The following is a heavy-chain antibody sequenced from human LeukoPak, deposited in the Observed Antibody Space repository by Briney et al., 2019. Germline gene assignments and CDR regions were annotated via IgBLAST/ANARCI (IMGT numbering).Heavy chain of an antibody. CDR1: GGSISSYY. J-gene: IGHJ4*02. D-gene: IGHD3-22*01. Sequence: PSETLSLTCTVSGGSISSYYWSWIRQPPGKGLEWIGYIYYSGSTNYNPSLKSRVTISVDTSKNQFSLKLSSVTAADTAVYYCASSDSSGYPTVGFDYWGQGTLVTVSS. V-gene: IGHV4-59*01. CDR2: IYYSGST. CDR3: ASSDSSGYPTVGFDY.